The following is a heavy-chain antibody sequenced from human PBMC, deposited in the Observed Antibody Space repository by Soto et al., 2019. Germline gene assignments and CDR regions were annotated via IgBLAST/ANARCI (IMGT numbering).Heavy chain of an antibody. CDR3: AKEYYDSSGYYYADGFDI. J-gene: IGHJ3*02. D-gene: IGHD3-22*01. Sequence: ETLRLSCTAAGGSFSSYPMTWVRKAPGKGLDWVSAISGSGGSTYYADSVKGRFTISRDNSKNTLYLQMNSLRAEDTAVYYCAKEYYDSSGYYYADGFDIWGQGTMVTVSS. CDR1: GGSFSSYP. CDR2: ISGSGGST. V-gene: IGHV3-23*01.